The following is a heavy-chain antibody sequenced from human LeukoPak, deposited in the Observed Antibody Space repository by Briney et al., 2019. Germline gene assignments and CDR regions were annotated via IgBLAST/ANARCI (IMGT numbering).Heavy chain of an antibody. Sequence: GGSLRLSCAASGFTFSSYSMNWVRQAPGKGLEWVSSISSSSSYIYYADSVKGRFTISRDNAKNSLYPQMNSLRAEDTAVYYCARYLIDFWSGCMDVWGQGTTVTVSS. J-gene: IGHJ6*02. CDR2: ISSSSSYI. CDR1: GFTFSSYS. D-gene: IGHD3-3*01. CDR3: ARYLIDFWSGCMDV. V-gene: IGHV3-21*01.